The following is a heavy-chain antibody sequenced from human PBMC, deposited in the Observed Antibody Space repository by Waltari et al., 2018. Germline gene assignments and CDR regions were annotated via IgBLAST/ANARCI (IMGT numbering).Heavy chain of an antibody. Sequence: EVQLVESGGDLVQPGGSLRLSCAASGFTFSSFWMSWVRQAPGKGREWVANIKQEGSEIYYVDAVRGRFTISRDNANNSRYLQMNSLRAEDTAVYYGAGGFGVVISLYYYGMDVWGQGTTVTVSS. J-gene: IGHJ6*02. CDR3: AGGFGVVISLYYYGMDV. D-gene: IGHD3-3*01. V-gene: IGHV3-7*01. CDR1: GFTFSSFW. CDR2: IKQEGSEI.